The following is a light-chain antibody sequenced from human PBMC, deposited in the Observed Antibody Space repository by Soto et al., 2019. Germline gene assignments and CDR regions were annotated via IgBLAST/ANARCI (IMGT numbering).Light chain of an antibody. Sequence: DIVMTQSPDSLAVSLGERATINCKSSQSVLYSSNNKNYLAWYQQKPGQPPNLLIYWASTRESGVPDRFSGSGSGTDFTLTISSLQAEDGAVYYCQQYYSTPITFGQGTRLEIK. CDR3: QQYYSTPIT. V-gene: IGKV4-1*01. J-gene: IGKJ5*01. CDR1: QSVLYSSNNKNY. CDR2: WAS.